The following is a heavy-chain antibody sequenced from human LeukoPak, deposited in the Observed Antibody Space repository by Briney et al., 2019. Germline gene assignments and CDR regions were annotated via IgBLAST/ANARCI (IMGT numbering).Heavy chain of an antibody. J-gene: IGHJ4*02. CDR1: GFTFSSYG. CDR2: IWYDGSNK. Sequence: GGSLRLSCAASGFTFSSYGMHWVRQTPGKGLEWVAVIWYDGSNKYYADSVKSRFTISRDNSKNTLYLQMNSLRAEDTAVYYCARAPYGYVWGSYRPTDYWGQGTLVTVSS. CDR3: ARAPYGYVWGSYRPTDY. D-gene: IGHD3-16*02. V-gene: IGHV3-33*01.